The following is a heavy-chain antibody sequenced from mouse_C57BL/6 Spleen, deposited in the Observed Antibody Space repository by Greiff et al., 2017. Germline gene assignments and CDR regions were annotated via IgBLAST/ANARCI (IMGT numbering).Heavy chain of an antibody. D-gene: IGHD3-3*01. CDR1: GFTFTDYY. J-gene: IGHJ2*01. V-gene: IGHV7-3*01. CDR3: ARYGAGGFDC. CDR2: IRNKANGYTT. Sequence: EVKVVESGGGLVQPGGSLSLSCAASGFTFTDYYMSWVRQPPGKALEWLGFIRNKANGYTTEYSASVKGRFTISRDNSQSILYLQMNALRAEDSATYYCARYGAGGFDCWGQGTTLTVSS.